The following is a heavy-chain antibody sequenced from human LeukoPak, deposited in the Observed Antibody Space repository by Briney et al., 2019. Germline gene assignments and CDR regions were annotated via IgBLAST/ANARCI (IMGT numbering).Heavy chain of an antibody. J-gene: IGHJ4*02. CDR1: GFTFSSYS. CDR3: ARGPPWGDSSGYYYVGY. D-gene: IGHD3-22*01. V-gene: IGHV3-48*04. CDR2: ISSSSSTI. Sequence: GGSLRLSCAASGFTFSSYSMNWVRQAPGKGLEWVSYISSSSSTIYYADSVKGRFTISRDNAKNSLYLQMNSLRAEDTAVYYCARGPPWGDSSGYYYVGYWGQGTLVTVSS.